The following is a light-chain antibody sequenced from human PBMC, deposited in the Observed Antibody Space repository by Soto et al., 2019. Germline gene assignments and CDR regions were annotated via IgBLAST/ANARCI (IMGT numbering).Light chain of an antibody. V-gene: IGLV2-11*01. CDR1: SSDVGGYNY. Sequence: QSVLTQSPSASGTPGQRVTISCSGTSSDVGGYNYVSWYQQHPGKAPKLMIYDVSKRPSGVPDRFSGSKSGNTASLTISGLQAEDEADYYCCSYAGSYTFVFGGGTKLTVL. J-gene: IGLJ2*01. CDR2: DVS. CDR3: CSYAGSYTFV.